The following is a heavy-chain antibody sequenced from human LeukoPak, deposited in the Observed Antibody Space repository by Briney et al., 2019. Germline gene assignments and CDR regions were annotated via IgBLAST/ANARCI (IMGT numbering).Heavy chain of an antibody. D-gene: IGHD6-19*01. V-gene: IGHV4-34*01. CDR1: GMSFTGYY. Sequence: PSETLSLTCSVHGMSFTGYYWSWIRQPPGKGLGWIGERNHRGSSYFNPSFESRVTISLDTSRKQFSLNLTSVTAADTAFYYCARGSGSYSGAADYWGQGTLVTVSS. CDR3: ARGSGSYSGAADY. CDR2: RNHRGSS. J-gene: IGHJ4*02.